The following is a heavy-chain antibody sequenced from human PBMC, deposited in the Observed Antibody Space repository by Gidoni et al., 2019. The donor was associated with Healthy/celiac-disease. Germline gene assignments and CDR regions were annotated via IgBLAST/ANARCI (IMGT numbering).Heavy chain of an antibody. Sequence: QVQLVESGGGLVKPGGSLRLSCAAYGFPFSDYYMSWLRQAPGKGLGWVSYIRSSGSTISDADSVKGRFTISRDNAKNSLYLQMNSLRAEDTAVYYCARDPGLYCGGDCPILGMDYWGQGTLVTVSS. V-gene: IGHV3-11*01. D-gene: IGHD2-21*01. J-gene: IGHJ4*02. CDR3: ARDPGLYCGGDCPILGMDY. CDR1: GFPFSDYY. CDR2: IRSSGSTI.